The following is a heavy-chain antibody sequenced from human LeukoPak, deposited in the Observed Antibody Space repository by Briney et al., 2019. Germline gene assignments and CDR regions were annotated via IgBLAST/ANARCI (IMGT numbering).Heavy chain of an antibody. CDR2: IYYSGST. Sequence: SETLSLTCTVSGGSISSSSYYWGWIRQPPGKGLEWIGTIYYSGSTYYNPSLKSRVTISEDTSKNQFSLKLSSVTAADTAVYYCARPAYGSGSYSGFDYWGQGTLVTVSS. CDR3: ARPAYGSGSYSGFDY. D-gene: IGHD3-10*01. J-gene: IGHJ4*02. CDR1: GGSISSSSYY. V-gene: IGHV4-39*01.